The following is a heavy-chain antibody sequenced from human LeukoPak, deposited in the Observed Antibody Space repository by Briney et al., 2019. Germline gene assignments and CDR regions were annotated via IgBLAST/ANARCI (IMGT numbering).Heavy chain of an antibody. J-gene: IGHJ4*02. Sequence: ASVKVSCKASGYTFTGYYMHWVRQAPGQGLEWLGWLNPHSGGTNYAQKFQGRVTMTRDTSISTAYMELSRLRSDDTAVYYCAKLYPHDSHDCWGQGTLVTVSS. V-gene: IGHV1-2*02. CDR3: AKLYPHDSHDC. CDR1: GYTFTGYY. D-gene: IGHD3-22*01. CDR2: LNPHSGGT.